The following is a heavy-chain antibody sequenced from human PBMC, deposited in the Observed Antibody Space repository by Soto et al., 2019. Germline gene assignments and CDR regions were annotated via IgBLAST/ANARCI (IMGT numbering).Heavy chain of an antibody. CDR3: ALAPSGWYYFDY. CDR2: ISSSSSYI. V-gene: IGHV3-21*04. CDR1: GFTFSSYS. J-gene: IGHJ4*02. Sequence: GGSLRLSCAASGFTFSSYSMNWVRQAPGKGLEWVSSISSSSSYIYYADSVKGRFTISRDNAKNSLYLQMNSLRAEDTAVYYCALAPSGWYYFDYWGQGTLVTVSS. D-gene: IGHD6-19*01.